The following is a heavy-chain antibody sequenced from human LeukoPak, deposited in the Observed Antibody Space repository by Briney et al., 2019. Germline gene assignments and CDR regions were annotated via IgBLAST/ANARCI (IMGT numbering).Heavy chain of an antibody. V-gene: IGHV3-53*01. CDR1: GLTVSSNY. D-gene: IGHD5-24*01. CDR2: IYSGGST. Sequence: GGSLRLSCAASGLTVSSNYMRWVRQAPGKGLEWVSVIYSGGSTYYADSVKGRFTISRDNSKNTLYLQMNSLRAEDTAVYYCAKGGDGYNYYFDYWGQEALVTVSS. CDR3: AKGGDGYNYYFDY. J-gene: IGHJ4*02.